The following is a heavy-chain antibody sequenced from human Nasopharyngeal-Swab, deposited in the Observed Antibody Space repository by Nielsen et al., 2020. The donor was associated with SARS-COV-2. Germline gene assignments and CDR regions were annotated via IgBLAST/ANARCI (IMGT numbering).Heavy chain of an antibody. CDR2: IYTSGST. J-gene: IGHJ4*02. V-gene: IGHV4-4*07. CDR3: ARDPYAYSSSWYDDSGYFDY. D-gene: IGHD6-13*01. Sequence: WIRQPPGKGLEWIGRIYTSGSTNYNPSLKSRVTMSVDTSKNQFSLKLSSVTAADTAVYYCARDPYAYSSSWYDDSGYFDYWGQGTLVTSPQ.